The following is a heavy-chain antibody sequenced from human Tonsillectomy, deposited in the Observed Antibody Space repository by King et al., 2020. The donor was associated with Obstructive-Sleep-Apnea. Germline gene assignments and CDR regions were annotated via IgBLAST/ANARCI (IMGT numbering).Heavy chain of an antibody. CDR1: GYSFTSYW. CDR3: ARQAVTTDARYYFDY. D-gene: IGHD4-17*01. Sequence: VQLVESGAEVKKPGESLTISCKGSGYSFTSYWIGWVRQMPGNGLEWMGIIYPGDSDTRYSPSFQGQVTISADKSISTAYLQWSSLKASDTAMYYCARQAVTTDARYYFDYWGQGTLVTVSS. CDR2: IYPGDSDT. J-gene: IGHJ4*02. V-gene: IGHV5-51*01.